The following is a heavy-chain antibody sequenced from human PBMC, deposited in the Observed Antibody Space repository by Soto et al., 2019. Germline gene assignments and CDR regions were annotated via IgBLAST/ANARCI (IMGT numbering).Heavy chain of an antibody. CDR1: GGSISSYY. CDR2: IYYSGST. D-gene: IGHD1-26*01. J-gene: IGHJ4*02. Sequence: SETLSLTCTVSGGSISSYYWSWIRQPPGKGLEWIGYIYYSGSTNYNPSLKSRVTISVDTSKNQFSLKLSSVTAADTAVYYCARWDPLPGYFDYWGQGTLVTVSS. CDR3: ARWDPLPGYFDY. V-gene: IGHV4-59*01.